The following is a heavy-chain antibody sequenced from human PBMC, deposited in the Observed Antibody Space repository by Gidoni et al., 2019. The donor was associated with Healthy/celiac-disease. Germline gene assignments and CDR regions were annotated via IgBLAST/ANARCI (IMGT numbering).Heavy chain of an antibody. CDR2: ISGSGGST. V-gene: IGHV3-23*01. CDR1: GFTFSSYA. CDR3: AKPRGDTMIGAIYWYFDL. D-gene: IGHD3-22*01. Sequence: EVQLLESGGGLVQPGGSLRLSCAASGFTFSSYAMSWVRKAPGKGLEWVSAISGSGGSTYYADSVKGRFTISRDNSKNTLYLQMNSLRAEDTAVYYCAKPRGDTMIGAIYWYFDLWGRGTLVTVSS. J-gene: IGHJ2*01.